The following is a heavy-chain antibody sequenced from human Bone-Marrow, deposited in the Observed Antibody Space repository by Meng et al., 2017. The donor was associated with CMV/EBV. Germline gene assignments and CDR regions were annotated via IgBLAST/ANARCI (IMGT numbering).Heavy chain of an antibody. Sequence: GYTFNGYYIHGARQAPGQGLEWMGWINPASGDTILAQKFQGRVTMTRDTSLTTAYMELNRLRSDDTAVYYCATSSVEVMIYAGLDYWGQGTLVTVSS. CDR3: ATSSVEVMIYAGLDY. D-gene: IGHD2/OR15-2a*01. J-gene: IGHJ4*02. V-gene: IGHV1-2*02. CDR2: INPASGDT. CDR1: GYTFNGYY.